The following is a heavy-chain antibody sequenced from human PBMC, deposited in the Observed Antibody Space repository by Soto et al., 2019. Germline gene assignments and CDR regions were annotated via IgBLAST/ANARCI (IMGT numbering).Heavy chain of an antibody. CDR1: GFTFSSYA. CDR3: VKSYSGSYIDY. J-gene: IGHJ4*02. Sequence: GGSLRLSCSASGFTFSSYAMHWVRQAPGKGLEYVSAISSNGGSTYYADSVKGRFTISRDNSKNTLYLQMSSLRAEDTAVYYCVKSYSGSYIDYWGQGTLVTVSS. V-gene: IGHV3-64D*06. CDR2: ISSNGGST. D-gene: IGHD1-26*01.